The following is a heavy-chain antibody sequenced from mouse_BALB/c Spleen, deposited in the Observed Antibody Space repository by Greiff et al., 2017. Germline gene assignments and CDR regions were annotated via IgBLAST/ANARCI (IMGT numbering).Heavy chain of an antibody. CDR1: GFTFSSYG. CDR3: ARYGARAMDY. J-gene: IGHJ4*01. V-gene: IGHV5-6*01. Sequence: EVMLVESGGDLVKPGGSLKLSCAASGFTFSSYGMSWVRQTPDKRLEWVATISSGGSYTYYPDSVKGRFTISRDNAKNTLYLQMSSLKSEDTAMYYCARYGARAMDYWGQGTSVTVSS. D-gene: IGHD1-2*01. CDR2: ISSGGSYT.